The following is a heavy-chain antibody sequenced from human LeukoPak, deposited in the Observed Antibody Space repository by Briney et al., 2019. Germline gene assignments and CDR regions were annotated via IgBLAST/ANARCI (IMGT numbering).Heavy chain of an antibody. CDR2: ISGSGGST. D-gene: IGHD3-10*01. CDR1: GFTFSSYA. CDR3: AKFESWFGELCDNDAFDI. J-gene: IGHJ3*02. V-gene: IGHV3-23*01. Sequence: GGSLRLSCAASGFTFSSYAMSWVRQAPGKGLEWVSAISGSGGSTYYADSVKGRFTISRDNSKNTLYLQMNSLRAEDTAVYYCAKFESWFGELCDNDAFDIWGQGTMVTVSS.